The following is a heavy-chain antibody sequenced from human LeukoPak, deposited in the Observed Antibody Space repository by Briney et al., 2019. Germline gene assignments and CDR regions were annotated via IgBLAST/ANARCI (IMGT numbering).Heavy chain of an antibody. CDR2: IIPILGIA. D-gene: IGHD2-15*01. V-gene: IGHV1-69*04. J-gene: IGHJ1*01. Sequence: SVKVSCKASGGTFSSYAISWVRQAPGQGLEWMGRIIPILGIANYAQKFQDRVTITADKSTSTAYMELSSLRSEDTAVYYCARDKGVVEDFQHWGQGTLVTVSS. CDR3: ARDKGVVEDFQH. CDR1: GGTFSSYA.